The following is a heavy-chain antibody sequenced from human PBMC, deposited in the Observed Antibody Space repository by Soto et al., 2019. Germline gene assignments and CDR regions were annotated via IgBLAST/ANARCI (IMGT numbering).Heavy chain of an antibody. V-gene: IGHV4-39*01. Sequence: QLQLQESGPGLVKPSETLSLTCTVSGGSISSSSYYWGWIRQPPGKGLEWIGRIYHSGSTYYNPSLKSRVTISVVASKTQFSLKLSSVTVADSAVYYCATLWGQDWGQGTLVTVSS. D-gene: IGHD3-10*01. CDR3: ATLWGQD. CDR1: GGSISSSSYY. J-gene: IGHJ4*02. CDR2: IYHSGST.